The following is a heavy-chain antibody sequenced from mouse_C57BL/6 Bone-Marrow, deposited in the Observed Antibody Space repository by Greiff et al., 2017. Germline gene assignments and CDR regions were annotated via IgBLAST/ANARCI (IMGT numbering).Heavy chain of an antibody. CDR2: IDPETGGT. D-gene: IGHD2-4*01. V-gene: IGHV1-15*01. CDR3: TEYDYDLYAMDY. Sequence: QVQLQQSGAELVRPGASVTLSCKASGYTFTDYEMHWVKQTPVNGLEWIGAIDPETGGTAYNQKFKGKAILTADKSSSTAYMELRSLTSEDSAVYYCTEYDYDLYAMDYWGQGTSVTVSS. CDR1: GYTFTDYE. J-gene: IGHJ4*01.